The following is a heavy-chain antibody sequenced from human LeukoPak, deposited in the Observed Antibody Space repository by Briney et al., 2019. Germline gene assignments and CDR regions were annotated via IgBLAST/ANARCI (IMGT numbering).Heavy chain of an antibody. CDR2: IYYSGST. J-gene: IGHJ4*02. V-gene: IGHV4-59*01. CDR1: GGSISSYY. Sequence: SETLSLTCTVFGGSISSYYWSWIRQPPGKGLEWIGYIYYSGSTNYNPSLKSRVTISVDTSKNQFSLKLSSVTAADTAVYYCARDVSHFDYWGQGTLVTVSS. CDR3: ARDVSHFDY.